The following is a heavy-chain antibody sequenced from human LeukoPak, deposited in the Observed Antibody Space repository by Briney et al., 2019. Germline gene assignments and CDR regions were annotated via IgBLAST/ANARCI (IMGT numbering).Heavy chain of an antibody. CDR1: GGSISSGDYY. CDR2: IYYSGST. CDR3: ARSRRIVGVTLAFDI. V-gene: IGHV4-30-4*08. Sequence: SQTLSLTCTVSGGSISSGDYYWSWIRQPPGKGLEWIGYIYYSGSTYYNPSLKSRVTISVDTSKNQFSLKLSSVTAADTAVYYCARSRRIVGVTLAFDIWGQGTMVTVSS. J-gene: IGHJ3*02. D-gene: IGHD2-21*02.